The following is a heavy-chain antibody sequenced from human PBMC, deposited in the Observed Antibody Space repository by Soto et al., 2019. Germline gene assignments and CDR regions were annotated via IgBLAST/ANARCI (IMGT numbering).Heavy chain of an antibody. V-gene: IGHV1-69*01. J-gene: IGHJ4*02. D-gene: IGHD5-12*01. CDR3: ASTTYLGGYAAHFDY. CDR2: IIPIFGTA. Sequence: QVQLVQSGAEVKKPGSSVKVSCKASEGTFSSYAISWVRQAPGQGLEWMGGIIPIFGTANYAQKFQGRVTITADESTSTAYMELSSLRSEDTAVYYCASTTYLGGYAAHFDYWGQGTLVTVSS. CDR1: EGTFSSYA.